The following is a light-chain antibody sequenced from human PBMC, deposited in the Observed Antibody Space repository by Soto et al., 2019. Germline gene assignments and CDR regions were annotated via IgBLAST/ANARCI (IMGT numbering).Light chain of an antibody. CDR3: QQSYFTPLT. Sequence: DIQMTQSPSSLSASVGDRVTITCRASQSISSNLNWYQQKQGKAPTVLISEASNLQSGVPSRLSGSGYGRDFTFTISSLQPEDFATYYCQQSYFTPLTFGGGTKVDIK. V-gene: IGKV1-39*01. J-gene: IGKJ4*01. CDR1: QSISSN. CDR2: EAS.